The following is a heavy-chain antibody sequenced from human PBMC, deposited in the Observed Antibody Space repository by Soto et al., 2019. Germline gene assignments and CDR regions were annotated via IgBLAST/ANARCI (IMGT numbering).Heavy chain of an antibody. CDR1: GFTFSSYA. D-gene: IGHD1-26*01. CDR3: AKVRVGATESDY. CDR2: ISGSGGST. V-gene: IGHV3-23*01. Sequence: EVQLLESGGGLVQPGGSLRLSCAASGFTFSSYAMSWVRQAPGKGLEWVSAISGSGGSTYYADSVKGRFTISRDNSKNTMYLQMNSLRAEDTAVYYCAKVRVGATESDYWGQGTLVTVSS. J-gene: IGHJ4*02.